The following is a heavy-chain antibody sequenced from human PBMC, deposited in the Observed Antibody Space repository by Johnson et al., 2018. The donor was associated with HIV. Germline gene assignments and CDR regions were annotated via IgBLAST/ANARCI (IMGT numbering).Heavy chain of an antibody. D-gene: IGHD3-16*02. J-gene: IGHJ3*02. Sequence: VQLVESGGGLVQPGGSLRLSCAASGFTFSSYWMSWVRQAPGKGLEWVANIKQDGSEKYYVDSVKGRFTISRDNAKNSLYLQMNSLRAEDTAVYYCARDSQTYGYVWGSYRLKWDDAVDIWGQGTMVTVSS. CDR3: ARDSQTYGYVWGSYRLKWDDAVDI. CDR1: GFTFSSYW. V-gene: IGHV3-7*01. CDR2: IKQDGSEK.